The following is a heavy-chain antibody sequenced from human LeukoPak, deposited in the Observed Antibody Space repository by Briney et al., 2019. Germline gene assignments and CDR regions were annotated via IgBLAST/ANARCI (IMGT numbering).Heavy chain of an antibody. CDR2: INPNSGGT. CDR1: GYTFTGHY. V-gene: IGHV1-2*02. CDR3: ARDEAVAGMGY. J-gene: IGHJ4*02. D-gene: IGHD6-19*01. Sequence: ASVKVSCKASGYTFTGHYMHWVRQAPGQGLEWMGWINPNSGGTNYAQKFQGRVTMTRDTSISTAYMEVSRLRSDDTAVYYCARDEAVAGMGYWGQGTLVTVSS.